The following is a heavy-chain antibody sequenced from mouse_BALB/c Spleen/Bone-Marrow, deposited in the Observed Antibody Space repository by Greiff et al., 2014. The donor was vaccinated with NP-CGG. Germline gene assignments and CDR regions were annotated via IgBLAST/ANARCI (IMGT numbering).Heavy chain of an antibody. CDR2: ITGGGTT. V-gene: IGHV5-6-5*01. CDR1: GITVSSYT. J-gene: IGHJ4*01. CDR3: ARHYGYVDAMDY. Sequence: EVMLVESGGGLVKPGESLKFSCAASGITVSSYTMSWVRQTPEKRLEWVASITGGGTTYYPDSVKGRFTISRDNAGNILYLQVSSLRSEDTAIYYCARHYGYVDAMDYWGQGTSVTVSS. D-gene: IGHD1-2*01.